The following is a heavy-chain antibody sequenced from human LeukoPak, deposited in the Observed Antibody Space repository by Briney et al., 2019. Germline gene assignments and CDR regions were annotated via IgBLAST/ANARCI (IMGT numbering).Heavy chain of an antibody. CDR2: IYYSGST. CDR3: ARVRRTIFGVVTSYYDS. J-gene: IGHJ4*02. V-gene: IGHV4-30-4*01. CDR1: GGSISSGDYY. D-gene: IGHD3-3*01. Sequence: SETLSLTCTVSGGSISSGDYYWSWIRQPPGKGLEWIGYIYYSGSTYYNPSLKSRVTISVDTSKNQFSLKLSSVTAADTAVYFCARVRRTIFGVVTSYYDSWGQGTLVTVSS.